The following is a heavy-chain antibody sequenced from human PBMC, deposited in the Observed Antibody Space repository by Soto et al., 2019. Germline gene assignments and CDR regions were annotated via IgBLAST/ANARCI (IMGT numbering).Heavy chain of an antibody. Sequence: EVPLVESGGGLVKPGGSLRISCAASGFTFNTYSMNWVRQAPGKGLEWVSSISSSSSYIYYADSVKGRFAISRDNAKNALYLRMNSRGAEAKAVYYCARGQDAFSSGYPYYYYYGMDVWGQGTTVTVFS. CDR2: ISSSSSYI. CDR1: GFTFNTYS. J-gene: IGHJ6*02. CDR3: ARGQDAFSSGYPYYYYYGMDV. D-gene: IGHD3-22*01. V-gene: IGHV3-21*01.